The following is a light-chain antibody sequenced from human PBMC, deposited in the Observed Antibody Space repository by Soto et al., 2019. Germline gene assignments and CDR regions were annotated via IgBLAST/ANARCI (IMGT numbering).Light chain of an antibody. CDR1: QTISSW. J-gene: IGKJ1*01. CDR3: QHYNSYSEA. Sequence: DIQMTQSPSTLSGSVGDRVTITCRASQTISSWLAWYQQKPGKAPKLLIYKAYTLKSGVPSRFSGSESGTEFTLTISSLQPDDFATYDCQHYNSYSEAFGQGTKVDIK. CDR2: KAY. V-gene: IGKV1-5*03.